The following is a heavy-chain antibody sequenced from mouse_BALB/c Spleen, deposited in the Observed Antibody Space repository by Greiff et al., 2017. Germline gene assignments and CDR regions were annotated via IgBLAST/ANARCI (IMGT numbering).Heavy chain of an antibody. CDR1: GYSFTDYI. V-gene: IGHV1-39*01. CDR3: ARGKASYGTLDY. CDR2: INPYYGST. Sequence: EVQLQQSGPELVKPGASVKISCKASGYSFTDYIMLWVKQSHGKSLEWIGNINPYYGSTSYNLKFKGKATLTVDKSSSTAYMQLNSLTSEDSAVYYCARGKASYGTLDYWGQGTTLTVSS. D-gene: IGHD1-1*01. J-gene: IGHJ2*01.